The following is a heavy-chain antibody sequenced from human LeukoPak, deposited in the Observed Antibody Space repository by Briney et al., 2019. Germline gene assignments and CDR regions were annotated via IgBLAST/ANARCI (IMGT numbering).Heavy chain of an antibody. D-gene: IGHD4-23*01. CDR2: ISYDGSNK. CDR3: ASRITFTTVVTPADSLVDY. Sequence: GGSLRLSCAASGFPFSSYTLHWVRQAPGKGLEWVSVISYDGSNKYYADSVKGRFTISRDNSKNTLYLQMNSLRAEDTAVYYCASRITFTTVVTPADSLVDYWGQGTLVTVSS. CDR1: GFPFSSYT. J-gene: IGHJ4*02. V-gene: IGHV3-30*04.